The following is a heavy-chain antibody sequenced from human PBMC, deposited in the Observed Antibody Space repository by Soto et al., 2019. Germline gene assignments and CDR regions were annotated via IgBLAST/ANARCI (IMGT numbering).Heavy chain of an antibody. V-gene: IGHV3-21*01. CDR1: GFTFSSYS. CDR2: ISSSSSYI. Sequence: GGSLRLSCAASGFTFSSYSMNWVRQAPGKGLEWVSSISSSSSYIYYADSVKGRFTISRDNAKNSLYLQMNSLRAEDTAVYYCARGRYSYGPRGPIYYYYYMDVWGKGTTVTVSS. J-gene: IGHJ6*03. CDR3: ARGRYSYGPRGPIYYYYYMDV. D-gene: IGHD5-18*01.